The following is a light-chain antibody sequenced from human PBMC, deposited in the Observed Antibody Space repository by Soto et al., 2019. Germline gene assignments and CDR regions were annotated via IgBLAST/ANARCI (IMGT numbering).Light chain of an antibody. Sequence: QSVLTQPPSASGTPGQWVTISCSGSTSNIGSNTVNWYQQLPGTAPKLLIYNNDQRPSGVPDRFSGSKSGTSASLAISGLQSEDEADYYCATWDDSRNKVFGTGTKVTVL. CDR3: ATWDDSRNKV. J-gene: IGLJ1*01. CDR2: NND. CDR1: TSNIGSNT. V-gene: IGLV1-44*01.